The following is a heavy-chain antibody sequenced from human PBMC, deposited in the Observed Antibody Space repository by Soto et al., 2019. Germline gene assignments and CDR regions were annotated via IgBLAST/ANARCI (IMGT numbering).Heavy chain of an antibody. Sequence: GGSLRLSCAASGFTVSSYSMNWVRQAPGKGLEWVSSISSSSSYIYYADSVKGRFTISRDNAKNPLYLQMNSLRAEDTAVYYCAREGHSSGWPIDCWGQGTLVTVSS. J-gene: IGHJ4*02. V-gene: IGHV3-21*01. CDR2: ISSSSSYI. CDR1: GFTVSSYS. CDR3: AREGHSSGWPIDC. D-gene: IGHD6-19*01.